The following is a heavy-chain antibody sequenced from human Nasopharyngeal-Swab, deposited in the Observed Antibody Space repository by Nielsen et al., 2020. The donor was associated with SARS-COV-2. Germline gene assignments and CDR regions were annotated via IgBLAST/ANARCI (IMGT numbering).Heavy chain of an antibody. CDR3: ARESYCSSTSCSRDYYYYYMDV. CDR1: GGTFSSYA. J-gene: IGHJ6*03. Sequence: SVKVSCKASGGTFSSYAISWVRQAPGQGLEWMGGIIPIFGTANYAQKFRGRVTITADESTSTAYMELSSLRSEDTAVYYCARESYCSSTSCSRDYYYYYMDVWGKGTTVTVSS. D-gene: IGHD2-2*01. V-gene: IGHV1-69*13. CDR2: IIPIFGTA.